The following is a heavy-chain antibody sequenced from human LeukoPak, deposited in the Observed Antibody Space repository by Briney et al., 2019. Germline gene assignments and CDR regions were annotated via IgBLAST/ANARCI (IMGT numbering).Heavy chain of an antibody. J-gene: IGHJ6*03. CDR1: GGTFSSYA. CDR2: IIPISGTA. V-gene: IGHV1-69*05. Sequence: ASVKVSCKASGGTFSSYAVSWVRQAPGQGLEWMGGIIPISGTANYAQNFQGRVTITTDESTTTAYMRLSSLRSEDTAVYYCARGKWNRPGYMDVWGKGTTVTVSS. D-gene: IGHD1-1*01. CDR3: ARGKWNRPGYMDV.